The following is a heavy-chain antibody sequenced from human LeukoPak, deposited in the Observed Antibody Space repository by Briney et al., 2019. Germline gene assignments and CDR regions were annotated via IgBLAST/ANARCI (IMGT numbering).Heavy chain of an antibody. Sequence: SQTLSLTCTVSGGSISSGSYYWSWIRQPPGKGLEWIGEINHSGSTNYNPSLKSRVTILVDTSKNQFSLKLSSVTAADTAVYYCARGRRGVVVPAAIRKGNWFDPWGQGTLVTVSS. CDR1: GGSISSGSYY. J-gene: IGHJ5*02. CDR2: INHSGST. D-gene: IGHD2-2*02. V-gene: IGHV4-39*07. CDR3: ARGRRGVVVPAAIRKGNWFDP.